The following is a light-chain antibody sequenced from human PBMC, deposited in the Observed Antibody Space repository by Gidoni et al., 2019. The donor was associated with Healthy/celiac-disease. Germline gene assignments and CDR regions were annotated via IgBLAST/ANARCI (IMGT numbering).Light chain of an antibody. CDR3: QAWDSSTSNYV. CDR2: QDT. V-gene: IGLV3-1*01. Sequence: SYELTQPPSVSVSPGQTASITCSGDKLGDKYACWYHQKLGQSPVLVIYQDTKRPSGIPERFSGSNSGNTATLTISGTQAMDEADYYCQAWDSSTSNYVFGTGTKVTVL. CDR1: KLGDKY. J-gene: IGLJ1*01.